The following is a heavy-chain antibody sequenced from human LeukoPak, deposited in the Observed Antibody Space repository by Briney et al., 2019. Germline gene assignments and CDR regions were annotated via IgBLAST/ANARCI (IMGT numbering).Heavy chain of an antibody. J-gene: IGHJ4*02. CDR2: IIPIFGTA. CDR3: ARNLGYCSGGSCYTPFDY. CDR1: GGTFSSYA. V-gene: IGHV1-69*13. Sequence: ASVKVSCKASGGTFSSYAISWVRQAPGQGLEWMGGIIPIFGTANYAQKFQGRVTITADESTSIAYMELSSLRSEDTAVYYCARNLGYCSGGSCYTPFDYWGQGTLVTVSS. D-gene: IGHD2-15*01.